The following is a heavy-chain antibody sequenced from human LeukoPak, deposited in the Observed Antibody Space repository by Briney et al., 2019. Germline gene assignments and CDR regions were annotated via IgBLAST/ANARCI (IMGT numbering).Heavy chain of an antibody. CDR1: GYTFTGYY. Sequence: GASVKVSCKAPGYTFTGYYMHWVRQAPGQGLEWMGWINPNSGGTNYAQKFQGRVTMTRDTSISTAYMELSRLRSDDTAVYYCARNPFGLGYCSSTSCSAKHPDFDYWGQGTLVTVSS. D-gene: IGHD2-2*01. CDR3: ARNPFGLGYCSSTSCSAKHPDFDY. CDR2: INPNSGGT. V-gene: IGHV1-2*02. J-gene: IGHJ4*02.